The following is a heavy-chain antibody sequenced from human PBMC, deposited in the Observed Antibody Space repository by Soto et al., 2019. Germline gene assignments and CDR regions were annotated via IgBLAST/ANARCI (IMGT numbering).Heavy chain of an antibody. CDR3: ARVERGTATTVVDAFDI. Sequence: QVQLQQWGAGLLKPSETLSLTCAVYGGFVISGSYYWSWIRQPPGKGLEWIGEMSHSGGTHFNPSLKSRVTISVDTSKNQFSLKMRSVTAADTALYYCARVERGTATTVVDAFDIWGPGTMVTVSS. CDR2: MSHSGGT. J-gene: IGHJ3*02. V-gene: IGHV4-34*01. CDR1: GGFVISGSYY. D-gene: IGHD1-1*01.